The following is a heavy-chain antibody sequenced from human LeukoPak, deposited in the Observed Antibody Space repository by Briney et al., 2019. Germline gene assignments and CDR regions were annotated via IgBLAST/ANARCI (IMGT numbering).Heavy chain of an antibody. Sequence: PGGSLRLSCAASGFTFSNYWMHWVRQAPGKGLVWVSRISSDESITSYADSVKGRFTISRDNAKNTLFLQMNSLRAEDTAVYYCAKEIEQLALGDAFDIWGQGTMVTVSS. CDR2: ISSDESIT. D-gene: IGHD6-6*01. CDR3: AKEIEQLALGDAFDI. V-gene: IGHV3-74*01. J-gene: IGHJ3*02. CDR1: GFTFSNYW.